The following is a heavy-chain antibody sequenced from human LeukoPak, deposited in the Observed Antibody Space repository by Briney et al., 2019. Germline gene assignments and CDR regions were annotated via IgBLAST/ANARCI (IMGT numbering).Heavy chain of an antibody. CDR2: ISAYNGNT. V-gene: IGHV1-18*01. J-gene: IGHJ4*02. Sequence: ASVKVSCKASGYTFTSYGISWVQQAPGQGLEWMGWISAYNGNTNYAQKLQGRVTMTTDTSTSTAYMELRSLRSDDTAVYYCARDYRVSWGTTDYFDYWGQGTLVTVSS. CDR3: ARDYRVSWGTTDYFDY. CDR1: GYTFTSYG. D-gene: IGHD3-16*01.